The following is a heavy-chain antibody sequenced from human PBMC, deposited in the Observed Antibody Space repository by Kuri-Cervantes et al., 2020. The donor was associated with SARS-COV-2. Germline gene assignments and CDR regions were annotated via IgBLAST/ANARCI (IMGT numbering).Heavy chain of an antibody. CDR3: ASARNYYYMDV. CDR1: GFTLSSYG. V-gene: IGHV3-30*02. D-gene: IGHD6-6*01. CDR2: IRYEGSNK. Sequence: GESPKIPCAASGFTLSSYGMHWVRQAPGKGLEWVAFIRYEGSNKYYADTVKGRFTISRDNSKNTLYLQMNSLRAEDTAVYYCASARNYYYMDVWGKGTTVTVSS. J-gene: IGHJ6*03.